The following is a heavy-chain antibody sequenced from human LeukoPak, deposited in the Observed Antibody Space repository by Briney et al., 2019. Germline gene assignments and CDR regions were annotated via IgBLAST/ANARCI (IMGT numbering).Heavy chain of an antibody. J-gene: IGHJ5*02. V-gene: IGHV4-30-2*01. CDR3: ARDLGYGQGRWFDP. Sequence: SETLSLTCTVSGGSISSGGYYWSWIRQPPGKGLEWIGYIYHSGSTYYNPSLKSRVTISVDTSKNQFSLKLSSVTAADTAVYYCARDLGYGQGRWFDPWGQGTLVTVSS. CDR1: GGSISSGGYY. D-gene: IGHD3-10*01. CDR2: IYHSGST.